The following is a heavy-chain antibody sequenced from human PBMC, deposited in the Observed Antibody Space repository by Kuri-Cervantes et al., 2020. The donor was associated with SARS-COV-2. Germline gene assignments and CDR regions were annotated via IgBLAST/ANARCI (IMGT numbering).Heavy chain of an antibody. D-gene: IGHD3-10*01. CDR2: IYHSGST. J-gene: IGHJ3*02. CDR1: GYSISSGYY. Sequence: GSMRLSCAVSGYSISSGYYWGWIRQPPGKGLEWIGSIYHSGSTYYNPSLKSRVTISVDTSKNQFSLKLSSVTAADTAVYYCARVPSTGFGELLSAFDIWGQGTMVTVSS. V-gene: IGHV4-38-2*01. CDR3: ARVPSTGFGELLSAFDI.